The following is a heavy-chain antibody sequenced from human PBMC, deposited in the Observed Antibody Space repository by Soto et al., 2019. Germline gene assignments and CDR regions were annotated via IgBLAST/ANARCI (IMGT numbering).Heavy chain of an antibody. CDR2: ISYDGSNE. Sequence: XGSLRLSCAASGFTFNTYPMHWVRQAPGKGLEWVGVISYDGSNEYYADSVKGRFTISRDNSKNILYLQMNSLRAEDTAVYYCSCLPAGPKVGGAVYLDFWGQGTLVTVSA. V-gene: IGHV3-30-3*01. CDR3: SCLPAGPKVGGAVYLDF. D-gene: IGHD1-26*01. J-gene: IGHJ4*02. CDR1: GFTFNTYP.